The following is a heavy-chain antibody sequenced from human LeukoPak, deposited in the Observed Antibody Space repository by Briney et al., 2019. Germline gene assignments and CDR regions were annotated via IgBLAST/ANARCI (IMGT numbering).Heavy chain of an antibody. V-gene: IGHV3-74*01. CDR2: IDGDGTTA. J-gene: IGHJ6*03. CDR3: YVHHYYYYMDV. Sequence: PGGSLRLSCAASGFTFSNYWMNWVRQAPGKGLEWVSRIDGDGTTANYAESVKGRFTISRDNANNTLYLQINSLSAEDTAVYYCYVHHYYYYMDVWGKGTTVTVSS. D-gene: IGHD3-16*01. CDR1: GFTFSNYW.